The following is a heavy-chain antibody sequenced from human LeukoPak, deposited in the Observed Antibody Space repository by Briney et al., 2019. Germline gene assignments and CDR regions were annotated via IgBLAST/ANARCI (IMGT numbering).Heavy chain of an antibody. CDR2: ISGSGGST. J-gene: IGHJ4*02. D-gene: IGHD3-3*01. CDR1: GFTFSSYA. CDR3: AKDPSGVVIRVIYDY. Sequence: GASLRLSCAASGFTFSSYAMSWVRQAPGKGLEWVSAISGSGGSTYYADSVKGRFTISRDNSKNTLYLQMNSLRAEDTAVYYCAKDPSGVVIRVIYDYWGQGTLVTVSS. V-gene: IGHV3-23*01.